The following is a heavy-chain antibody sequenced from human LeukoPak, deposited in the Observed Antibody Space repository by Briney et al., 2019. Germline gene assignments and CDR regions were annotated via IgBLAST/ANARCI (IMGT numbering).Heavy chain of an antibody. V-gene: IGHV3-23*01. D-gene: IGHD6-19*01. CDR2: ISGSGGST. CDR1: GFTFSSYA. CDR3: AKSVAVAGIFDY. Sequence: GGSLRLSCAASGFTFSSYAMSWVRQAPGKGLEWVSAISGSGGSTYYADSVKGRFTISRDNSKNTLYLQMNGLRAEDTAVYYCAKSVAVAGIFDYWGQGTLVTVSS. J-gene: IGHJ4*02.